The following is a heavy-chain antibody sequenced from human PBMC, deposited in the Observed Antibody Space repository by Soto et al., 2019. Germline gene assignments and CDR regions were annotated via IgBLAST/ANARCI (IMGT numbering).Heavy chain of an antibody. J-gene: IGHJ4*02. CDR2: ISGSGGST. D-gene: IGHD3-22*01. CDR1: GFTFSSYS. Sequence: EVQLVESGGGLVKPGGSLRLSCAASGFTFSSYSMNWVRQAPGKGLEWVSAISGSGGSTYYADSVKGRFTISRDNSKNTLYLQMNSLRAEDTAVYYCAGTDYYDSSGYLDYWGQGTLVTVSS. V-gene: IGHV3-23*04. CDR3: AGTDYYDSSGYLDY.